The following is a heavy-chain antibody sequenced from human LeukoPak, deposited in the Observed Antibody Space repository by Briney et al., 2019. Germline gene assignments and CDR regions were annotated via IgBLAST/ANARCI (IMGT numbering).Heavy chain of an antibody. CDR3: ARDTTYGAADI. CDR1: GFIFSTSL. CDR2: INPDGGVF. J-gene: IGHJ3*02. D-gene: IGHD4-17*01. Sequence: GGSLRLSCEASGFIFSTSLMYWVRQAPGKGLEWVADINPDGGVFYYVDSVKGRFTISRDNARNTLYLQMNSLRDEDTAMYYCARDTTYGAADIWGQGTVVTVTS. V-gene: IGHV3-7*05.